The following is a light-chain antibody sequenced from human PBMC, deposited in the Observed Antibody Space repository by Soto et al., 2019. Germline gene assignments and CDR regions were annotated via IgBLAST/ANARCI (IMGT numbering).Light chain of an antibody. CDR1: QGLKF. V-gene: IGKV1-12*01. CDR3: QQANSFPIT. CDR2: EAT. J-gene: IGKJ5*01. Sequence: DIQMTQSPSSVSASVGDTVTITCRASQGLKFLAWYQQKPGKAPRLLIYEATNLQSGVPPRFSGSGSGTDFSLTNSSVQPEDFATYFCQQANSFPITFGQGTRLEIK.